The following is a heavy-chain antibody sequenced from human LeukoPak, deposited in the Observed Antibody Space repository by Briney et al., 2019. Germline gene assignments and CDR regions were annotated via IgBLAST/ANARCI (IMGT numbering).Heavy chain of an antibody. CDR1: GFAFSSYS. D-gene: IGHD6-13*01. Sequence: GGSLRLSCAASGFAFSSYSMNWVRQAPGKGLEWVSYISSSSSTIYYADSVKGRFTISRDNAKNSLYLQMNSLRAEDTALYYCAKSEQPDYYYYGMDVWGQGTTVTVSS. V-gene: IGHV3-48*04. CDR2: ISSSSSTI. J-gene: IGHJ6*02. CDR3: AKSEQPDYYYYGMDV.